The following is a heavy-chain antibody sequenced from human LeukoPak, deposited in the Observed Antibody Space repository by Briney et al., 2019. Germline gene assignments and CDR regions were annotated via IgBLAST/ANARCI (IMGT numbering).Heavy chain of an antibody. V-gene: IGHV3-23*01. Sequence: GGSLRLSCAASRFTFSTYVMSWVRQAPGKGLEWVSAINDTGASSYIADSVKGRFTISRDNSENTVHLQMNSLRAEDTAVYYCAKGGWLDNWGQGTQVTVSS. J-gene: IGHJ4*02. CDR3: AKGGWLDN. CDR2: INDTGASS. CDR1: RFTFSTYV. D-gene: IGHD6-19*01.